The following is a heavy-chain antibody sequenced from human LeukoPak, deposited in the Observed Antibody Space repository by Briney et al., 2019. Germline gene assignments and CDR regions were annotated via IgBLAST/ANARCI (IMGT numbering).Heavy chain of an antibody. CDR1: GYTFSSYG. CDR2: IRFDGTIK. V-gene: IGHV3-30*02. Sequence: PGGSLKLSCAASGYTFSSYGMHWVRQAPGKGLEWVAFIRFDGTIKDYADSVKGRFTISRDNSKNTLYLQMNSLRAEDTAVYYCARDVYSSGWYYDPWGQGTLVTVSS. CDR3: ARDVYSSGWYYDP. J-gene: IGHJ5*02. D-gene: IGHD6-19*01.